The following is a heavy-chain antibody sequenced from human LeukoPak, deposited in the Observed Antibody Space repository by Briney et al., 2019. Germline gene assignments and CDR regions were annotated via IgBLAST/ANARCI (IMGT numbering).Heavy chain of an antibody. CDR3: ASGRVRGRGMDV. D-gene: IGHD3-10*01. Sequence: SETLSLTCAVYGGSFSGHYWSWIRQPPGKGLEWIGEINHSGSTNYNPSLKSRVTISVDTSKNQFSLKLSSVTAADTAVYYCASGRVRGRGMDVWGKGTTVTVSS. J-gene: IGHJ6*04. CDR2: INHSGST. CDR1: GGSFSGHY. V-gene: IGHV4-34*01.